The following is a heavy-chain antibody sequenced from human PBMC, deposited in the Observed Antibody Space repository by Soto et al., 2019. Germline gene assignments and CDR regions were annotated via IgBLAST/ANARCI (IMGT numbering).Heavy chain of an antibody. V-gene: IGHV3-23*01. CDR2: LSRSGGAT. J-gene: IGHJ5*02. CDR1: GFNTRFYS. Sequence: EVRLLESGGGLEQPGGSLTLSCTASGFNTRFYSMSWVRQTPGKGLEWVAALSRSGGATYYADSVRGRFTISRDASKDTLFLQMRNLRAEDTAIYYGSKGEMSTIRNSFDPWGQGALFTVSS. CDR3: SKGEMSTIRNSFDP. D-gene: IGHD1-1*01.